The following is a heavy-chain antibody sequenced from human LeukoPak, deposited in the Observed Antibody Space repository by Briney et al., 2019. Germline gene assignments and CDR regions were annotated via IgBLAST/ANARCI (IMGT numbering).Heavy chain of an antibody. D-gene: IGHD2-2*01. Sequence: PSETLSLTCAVYGGSFSGYYWSWIRQPPGKGLEWIGEINHSGSTNYNPSLKSRVTISEDTSKNQFSLKLTSVTAADTAVYYCGRFFCYDRFEKLGGYYFDYWGQGTLVTVSS. CDR1: GGSFSGYY. CDR3: GRFFCYDRFEKLGGYYFDY. CDR2: INHSGST. J-gene: IGHJ4*02. V-gene: IGHV4-34*01.